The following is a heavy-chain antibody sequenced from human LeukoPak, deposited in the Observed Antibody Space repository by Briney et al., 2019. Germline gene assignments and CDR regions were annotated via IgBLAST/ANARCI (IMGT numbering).Heavy chain of an antibody. D-gene: IGHD4-11*01. Sequence: NPSETLSLTCTVSGGSISSSSYYWGWIRQPPGKGLEWIGSIYYSGSTYYNPSLKSRVTISVDTSKNQFSLKLSSVTAADTAVYYCARDTYSLMDYWGQGTLVTVSS. CDR3: ARDTYSLMDY. CDR2: IYYSGST. V-gene: IGHV4-39*07. J-gene: IGHJ4*02. CDR1: GGSISSSSYY.